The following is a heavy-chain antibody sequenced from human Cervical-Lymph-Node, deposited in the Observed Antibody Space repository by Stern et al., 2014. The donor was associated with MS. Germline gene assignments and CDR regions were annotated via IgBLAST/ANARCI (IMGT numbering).Heavy chain of an antibody. CDR3: AKGGSGSYLD. Sequence: VQLVESGGGVVQPGRSLRLSCAASGFVFRRYALHWVRQAPGKGLEWVALISYDGRDKYYPDAMKGRFTVSRDNSNNTVVLEMNSLRLEDTAVYYCAKGGSGSYLDWGQGSLVTVSS. CDR2: ISYDGRDK. V-gene: IGHV3-30*04. CDR1: GFVFRRYA. J-gene: IGHJ4*02. D-gene: IGHD1-26*01.